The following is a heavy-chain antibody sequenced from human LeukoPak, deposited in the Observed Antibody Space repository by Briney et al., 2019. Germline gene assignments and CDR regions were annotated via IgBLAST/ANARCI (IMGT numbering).Heavy chain of an antibody. CDR1: GFTVSSNY. Sequence: PGGSLRLSCAASGFTVSSNYMSWVRQAPGKGLEWVSVIYSGGSTYYADSVKGRFTISRDNSKNTLYLQMNSLRAEDTAVYYCARAGIVVVPAAISDYYYGMDVWGQGTTVTVS. CDR3: ARAGIVVVPAAISDYYYGMDV. CDR2: IYSGGST. J-gene: IGHJ6*02. D-gene: IGHD2-2*01. V-gene: IGHV3-53*01.